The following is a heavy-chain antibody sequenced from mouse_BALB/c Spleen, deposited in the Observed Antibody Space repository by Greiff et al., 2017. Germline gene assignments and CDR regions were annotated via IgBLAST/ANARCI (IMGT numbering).Heavy chain of an antibody. V-gene: IGHV1-14*01. CDR1: GYTFTSYV. CDR3: ARRVDYDLYYCDY. J-gene: IGHJ2*01. D-gene: IGHD2-4*01. Sequence: EVQLQQSGPELVKPGASVKMSCKASGYTFTSYVMHWVKQKPGQGLEWIGYINPYNDGTKYNEKFKGKATLTSDKSSSTAYMELSSLTSEDSAVYYCARRVDYDLYYCDYGGQGTTLTVSS. CDR2: INPYNDGT.